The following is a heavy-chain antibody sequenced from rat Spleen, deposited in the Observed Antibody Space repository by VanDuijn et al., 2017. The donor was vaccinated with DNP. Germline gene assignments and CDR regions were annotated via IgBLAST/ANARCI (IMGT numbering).Heavy chain of an antibody. V-gene: IGHV5-7*01. D-gene: IGHD1-12*03. CDR2: ISYDGSST. J-gene: IGHJ3*01. CDR3: TRDDGYSNWFAY. Sequence: EVQLVESGGGLVQPGRSLILSCTASGFTFSDHNMAWVRQAPKKGLEWVATISYDGSSTYYRDSVKGRFIISRDNAKSTLYLQMNSLRSEDTATYYCTRDDGYSNWFAYWGQGTLVTVSS. CDR1: GFTFSDHN.